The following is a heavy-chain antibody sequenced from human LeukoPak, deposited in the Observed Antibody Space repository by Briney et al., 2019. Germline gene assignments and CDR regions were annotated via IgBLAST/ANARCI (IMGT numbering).Heavy chain of an antibody. V-gene: IGHV3-9*01. CDR2: INWSGGSI. CDR3: AKVRKGVGAFDL. CDR1: GLTFDEYA. Sequence: GGSIRLSCAASGLTFDEYAVHGVRQAPGKGLEWVSGINWSGGSIGYADSVKGRFTISRDNAKNSLYLQMNSLRAEDTAIYYCAKVRKGVGAFDLWGQGTMVTVSS. J-gene: IGHJ3*01. D-gene: IGHD3-16*01.